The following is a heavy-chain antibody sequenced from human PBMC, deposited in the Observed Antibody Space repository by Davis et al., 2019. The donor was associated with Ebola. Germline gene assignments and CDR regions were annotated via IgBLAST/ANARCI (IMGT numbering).Heavy chain of an antibody. J-gene: IGHJ5*02. Sequence: SVKVSCKASGYTFTSYYMHWVRQAPGQGLEWMGGIIPILGIANYAQKFQGRVTITADESTSTAYMELSSLRSEDTAVYYCASLGVPAAIVHYNWFDPWGQGTLVTVSS. CDR1: GYTFTSYY. CDR3: ASLGVPAAIVHYNWFDP. V-gene: IGHV1-69*10. D-gene: IGHD2-2*01. CDR2: IIPILGIA.